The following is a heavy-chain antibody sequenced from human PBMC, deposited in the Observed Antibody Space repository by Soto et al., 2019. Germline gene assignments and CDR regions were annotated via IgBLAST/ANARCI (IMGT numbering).Heavy chain of an antibody. D-gene: IGHD2-2*01. J-gene: IGHJ2*01. Sequence: QVQLVQSGAEVKKPGSSVKVSCKASGGTFSSYTISWVRQAPGQGLEWMGRIIPILGIANYAQKFQGRVTITADKSTSTAYMGLRSLRSEDTAVYYCARDGGGVVVPAADWYFDLWGRGTLVTVSS. CDR2: IIPILGIA. CDR3: ARDGGGVVVPAADWYFDL. V-gene: IGHV1-69*08. CDR1: GGTFSSYT.